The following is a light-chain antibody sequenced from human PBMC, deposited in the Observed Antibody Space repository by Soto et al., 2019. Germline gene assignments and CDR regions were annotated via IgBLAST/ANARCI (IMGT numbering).Light chain of an antibody. Sequence: QSALTQPRSVSGSPGQSVTISCTGTSSDVGGYNYVSWYQQHPDKAPKVMIYDVTKRPSGVPDRFSGSKSGNTASLTTSGLQAEDEADYYCCSYAGSYIYVFGTGTKVTVL. CDR3: CSYAGSYIYV. CDR2: DVT. CDR1: SSDVGGYNY. V-gene: IGLV2-11*01. J-gene: IGLJ1*01.